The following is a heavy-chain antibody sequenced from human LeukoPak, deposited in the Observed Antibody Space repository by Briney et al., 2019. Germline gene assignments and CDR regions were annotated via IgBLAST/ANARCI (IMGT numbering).Heavy chain of an antibody. D-gene: IGHD6-13*01. J-gene: IGHJ4*02. CDR1: GYTLTELS. CDR3: ARHAHSSSYYFDY. Sequence: ASVKVSCKVSGYTLTELSMHWVRQAPGKGLEWMGGFDPEDGETIYAQKFKGRITMPEDTSTDTAYMELSSLRSEDTAVYYCARHAHSSSYYFDYWGQGTLVTVSS. V-gene: IGHV1-24*01. CDR2: FDPEDGET.